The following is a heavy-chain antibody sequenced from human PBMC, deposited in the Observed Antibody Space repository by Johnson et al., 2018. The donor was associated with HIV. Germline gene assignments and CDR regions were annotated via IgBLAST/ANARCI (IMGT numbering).Heavy chain of an antibody. CDR1: KFTFSTYV. J-gene: IGHJ3*02. CDR3: AKGVDYYDSSPADAFDI. D-gene: IGHD3-22*01. Sequence: VQLVESGGGVVQPGRSLRLSCAASKFTFSTYVMHWVRQAAGKGLEWVGRTKHTANSYTTDYAASVKGRFTISRDDSKNSLYLQMNSLRAEDTAVYYCAKGVDYYDSSPADAFDIWGQGTMVTVSS. CDR2: TKHTANSYTT. V-gene: IGHV3-72*01.